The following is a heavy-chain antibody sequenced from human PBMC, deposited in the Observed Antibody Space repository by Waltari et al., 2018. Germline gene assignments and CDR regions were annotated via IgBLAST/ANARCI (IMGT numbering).Heavy chain of an antibody. V-gene: IGHV3-23*01. CDR1: GFAFRHGC. CDR2: IVGSGTTT. CDR3: AKESSYDSLEN. J-gene: IGHJ4*02. D-gene: IGHD3-22*01. Sequence: EVQLLESGGGLVLPGGFRTVARAAAGFAFRHGCLAGGRQAPGKGLEWVSGIVGSGTTTYYADSVKGRFTISRDNSRNILYLQMNSLRAEDTAIYFCAKESSYDSLENWGQGTLVTVSS.